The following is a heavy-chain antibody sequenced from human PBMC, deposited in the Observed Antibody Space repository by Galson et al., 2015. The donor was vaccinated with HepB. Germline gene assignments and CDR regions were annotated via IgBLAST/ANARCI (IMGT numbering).Heavy chain of an antibody. V-gene: IGHV1-2*02. CDR2: INPNSDGA. CDR1: GYTFTGYY. Sequence: SVKVSCKASGYTFTGYYMHWVRQAPGQGLEWMGWINPNSDGANYAPKFQGRVTLTRDTSISTAYMELSRLTSDDTAMYFCARGRDFSTSHFDYWGQGTLVTVSS. D-gene: IGHD6-6*01. J-gene: IGHJ4*02. CDR3: ARGRDFSTSHFDY.